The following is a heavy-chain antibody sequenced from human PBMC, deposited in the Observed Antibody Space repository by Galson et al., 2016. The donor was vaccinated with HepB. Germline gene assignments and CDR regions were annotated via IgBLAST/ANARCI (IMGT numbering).Heavy chain of an antibody. D-gene: IGHD3-10*02. V-gene: IGHV3-30*03. Sequence: SLRLSCAAAGFSFRSYGMHWVRQAPGKGLEWVAVISYHGGNKYYADSVKGRFTISRDNSKNTLYLQMNNLRAEDTAVYFCASPDDSRKLFGYMGVWGQGTTVTVSS. J-gene: IGHJ6*02. CDR1: GFSFRSYG. CDR2: ISYHGGNK. CDR3: ASPDDSRKLFGYMGV.